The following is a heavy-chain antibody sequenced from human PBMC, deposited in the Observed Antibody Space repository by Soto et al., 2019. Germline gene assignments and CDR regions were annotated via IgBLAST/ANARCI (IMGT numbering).Heavy chain of an antibody. V-gene: IGHV3-23*01. CDR1: GFIFSSYA. D-gene: IGHD3-9*01. J-gene: IGHJ5*02. Sequence: GGSLRLSCAASGFIFSSYAMSWVRQAPGKGLEWVSAMSGGGGSTYYADPVKGRFTISRDNSKNRLYLQMNSLRAEDTAVYYCAKIAYYDILSGSRKYNWFDPWGQGTLVTVSS. CDR3: AKIAYYDILSGSRKYNWFDP. CDR2: MSGGGGST.